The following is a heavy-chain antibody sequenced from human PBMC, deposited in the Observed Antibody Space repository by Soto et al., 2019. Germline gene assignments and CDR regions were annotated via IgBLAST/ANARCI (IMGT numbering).Heavy chain of an antibody. CDR3: ARVGYRSTWAFDY. V-gene: IGHV4-59*08. CDR1: GGTISSYY. Sequence: SETLSLTCTVSGGTISSYYWSWIRQPPGKGLEWIGYFSFTGITNYNPSLKSRVTISADTSKIQFSLKLSSVTAADTAVYYCARVGYRSTWAFDYWGQGTLVTVSS. J-gene: IGHJ4*02. D-gene: IGHD6-13*01. CDR2: FSFTGIT.